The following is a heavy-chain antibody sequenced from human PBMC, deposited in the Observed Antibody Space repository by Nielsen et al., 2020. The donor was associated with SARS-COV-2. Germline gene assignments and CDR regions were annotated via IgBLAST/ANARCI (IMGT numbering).Heavy chain of an antibody. CDR1: GGSISSYY. J-gene: IGHJ6*03. V-gene: IGHV4-59*12. D-gene: IGHD3-10*01. Sequence: SETLSLTCTVSGGSISSYYWSWIRQPPGKGLEWIGYIYHSGSTYYNPSLKSRVTISVDRSKNQFSLKLSSVTAADTAVYYCARLTMVRDYYYYYYMDVWGKGTTVTVSS. CDR3: ARLTMVRDYYYYYYMDV. CDR2: IYHSGST.